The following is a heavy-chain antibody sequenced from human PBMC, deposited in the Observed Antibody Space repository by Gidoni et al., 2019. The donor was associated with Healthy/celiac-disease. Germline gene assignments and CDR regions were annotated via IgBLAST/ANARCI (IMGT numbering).Heavy chain of an antibody. V-gene: IGHV3-21*01. J-gene: IGHJ4*02. Sequence: EVQLVESGGGLVKPGGSLRLSCAASGFPFSSYRMNWVRQAPGKGLEWVSSISSSSSYIYYADSVKGRFNISRDNAKNLLYLQMNSLRAEDTAVYYCAREPNLEWLLYPPRDWDYWGQGTLVTVSS. CDR3: AREPNLEWLLYPPRDWDY. D-gene: IGHD3-3*01. CDR1: GFPFSSYR. CDR2: ISSSSSYI.